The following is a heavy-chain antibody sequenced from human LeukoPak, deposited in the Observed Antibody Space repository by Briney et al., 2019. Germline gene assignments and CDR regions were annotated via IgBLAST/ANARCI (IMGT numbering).Heavy chain of an antibody. V-gene: IGHV1-8*01. Sequence: ASVKVSCKASGYTFISYDINWVRQATGQGLGWMGWMNPNSGNTGYAQKFQGRVTMTRNTSISTAYMELSSLRSEDTAVYYCARGRYYDYIWGSYRERGIFDYWGQGTLVTVSS. CDR3: ARGRYYDYIWGSYRERGIFDY. CDR2: MNPNSGNT. D-gene: IGHD3-16*01. CDR1: GYTFISYD. J-gene: IGHJ4*02.